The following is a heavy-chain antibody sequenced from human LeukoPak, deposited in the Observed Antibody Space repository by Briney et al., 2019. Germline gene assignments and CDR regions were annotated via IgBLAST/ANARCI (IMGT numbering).Heavy chain of an antibody. CDR2: IYYSGST. CDR3: ARAVGATPNFDY. CDR1: GSSINNYY. V-gene: IGHV4-59*01. J-gene: IGHJ4*02. D-gene: IGHD1-26*01. Sequence: SETLSLTCSVSGSSINNYYWSWIRQSPGKGLEWIGYIYYSGSTNYNPSLKSRVTISVDTSKNQFSLKLSSVTAADTAVYYCARAVGATPNFDYWGQGTLVTVSS.